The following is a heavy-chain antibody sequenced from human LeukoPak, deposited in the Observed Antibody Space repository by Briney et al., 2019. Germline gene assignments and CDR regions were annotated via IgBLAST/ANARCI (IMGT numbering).Heavy chain of an antibody. CDR1: GFTFSSYG. CDR2: IWYDGSNK. CDR3: ARVSGPLYYYYGMDV. V-gene: IGHV3-33*01. J-gene: IGHJ6*02. Sequence: GGSLTLSCPASGFTFSSYGMHWVRQAPGKGMEWVAVIWYDGSNKYYADSVKGRFTISRDNSKNTLYLQMNSLRAEDTAVYYCARVSGPLYYYYGMDVWGQGTTVTVSS. D-gene: IGHD3-10*01.